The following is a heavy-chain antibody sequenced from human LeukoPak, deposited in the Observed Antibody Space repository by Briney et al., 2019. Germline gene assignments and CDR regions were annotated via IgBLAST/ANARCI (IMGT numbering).Heavy chain of an antibody. D-gene: IGHD3-9*01. J-gene: IGHJ6*02. V-gene: IGHV1-69*01. CDR3: AREGGPNTYYDILTGYYRAAHLNYYYGMDV. CDR1: GGTFSSYA. Sequence: SVKVSCKASGGTFSSYAISWVRQAPGQGLEWMGGIIPIFGTANYAQKFQGRVTITADESTSTAYMELSSLRSEDTAVYYCAREGGPNTYYDILTGYYRAAHLNYYYGMDVWGQGTTVTVSS. CDR2: IIPIFGTA.